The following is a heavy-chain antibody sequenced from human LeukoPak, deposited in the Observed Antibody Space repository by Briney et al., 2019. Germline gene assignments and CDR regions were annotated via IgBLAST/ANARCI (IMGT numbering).Heavy chain of an antibody. CDR2: ISYDGSNK. J-gene: IGHJ6*04. D-gene: IGHD6-13*01. CDR3: AKDRRRAAAGTDGDYYYGMDV. V-gene: IGHV3-30*18. CDR1: GFTFSSYG. Sequence: GGSLRLSCAASGFTFSSYGMHWVRQAPGKGLEWVAVISYDGSNKYYADSVKGRFTISRDNSKNTLYLQMNSLRAEDTAVYYCAKDRRRAAAGTDGDYYYGMDVWGKGTTDTVSS.